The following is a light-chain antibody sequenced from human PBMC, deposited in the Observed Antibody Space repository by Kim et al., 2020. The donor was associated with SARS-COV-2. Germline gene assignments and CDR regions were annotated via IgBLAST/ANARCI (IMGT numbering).Light chain of an antibody. J-gene: IGKJ4*01. Sequence: EIVMTQSPATLSVSPGERATLSCRASQSVSSNLAWYQQKPGQAPRLLIYGASTRATGIPARFSGSGSGTEFTLTISSLQSEDFAVYYCQQYNNWPLTFGGRTKVDIK. CDR2: GAS. V-gene: IGKV3-15*01. CDR1: QSVSSN. CDR3: QQYNNWPLT.